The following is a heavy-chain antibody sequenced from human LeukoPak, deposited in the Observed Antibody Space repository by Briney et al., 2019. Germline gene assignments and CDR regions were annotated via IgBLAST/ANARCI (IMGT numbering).Heavy chain of an antibody. D-gene: IGHD5-24*01. CDR2: IKQDGSEK. CDR3: AREAGYRSDAFDI. Sequence: GGSLRLSCAASGFTFSSYWMSWVRQAPGKGLEWVANIKQDGSEKYYVDSVKGRFTISRDNAKNSLCLQMNSLRAEDTAVYYCAREAGYRSDAFDIWGQGTMVTVSS. V-gene: IGHV3-7*03. CDR1: GFTFSSYW. J-gene: IGHJ3*02.